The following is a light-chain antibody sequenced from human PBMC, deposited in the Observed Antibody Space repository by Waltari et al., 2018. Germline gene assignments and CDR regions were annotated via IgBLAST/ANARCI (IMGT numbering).Light chain of an antibody. CDR2: YYPDSDR. CDR1: RDLNAGSKT. V-gene: IGLV5-37*01. J-gene: IGLJ7*01. Sequence: QPVLTQPPSLSASPGASASLPCTPTRDLNAGSKTIHWYQQKPWTPPRLFLYYYPDSDRRLGPGVPSRVSGSKETSTNTAFLFISGLQPEDEADYYCQLYVNSARFFGGGTRLTV. CDR3: QLYVNSARF.